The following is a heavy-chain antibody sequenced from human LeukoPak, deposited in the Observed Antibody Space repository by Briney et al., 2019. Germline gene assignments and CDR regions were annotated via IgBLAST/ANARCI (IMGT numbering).Heavy chain of an antibody. CDR2: ISYDGSNK. CDR1: GFTFSSYG. Sequence: GRSLRLSCAASGFTFSSYGMHWVRQAPGKVLEWVAVISYDGSNKYYADSVKGRFTISRENSKNTLYLQMNSLRAGDTAVYYCAKDTSDRRGSLNGWGQGTLVTVSS. J-gene: IGHJ4*02. V-gene: IGHV3-30*18. D-gene: IGHD3-16*02. CDR3: AKDTSDRRGSLNG.